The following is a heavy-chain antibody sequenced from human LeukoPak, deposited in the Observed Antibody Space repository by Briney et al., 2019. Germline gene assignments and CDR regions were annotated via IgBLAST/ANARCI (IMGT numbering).Heavy chain of an antibody. V-gene: IGHV1-18*04. CDR2: ISAYNGNT. CDR1: GYTFTSYG. CDR3: ARVLGGIAVAGPYVYPYSFDY. Sequence: ASVKVSCKASGYTFTSYGISWVRQAPGQGLEWMGWISAYNGNTNYAQKLQGRVTMTTDTSTSTAYMELRSLRSDDTAVYYCARVLGGIAVAGPYVYPYSFDYWGQGTLVTVSS. J-gene: IGHJ4*02. D-gene: IGHD6-19*01.